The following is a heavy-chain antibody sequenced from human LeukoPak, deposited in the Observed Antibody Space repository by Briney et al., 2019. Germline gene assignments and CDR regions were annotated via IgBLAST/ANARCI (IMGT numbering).Heavy chain of an antibody. D-gene: IGHD4-23*01. J-gene: IGHJ4*02. Sequence: ASVKVSRKASGYAFTGHYMHWVRQAPGQGLEWMGGINPNSGGTHYAQMFQGRVTMTRDTSNSTAYMELSRLGSDDTAVYYGARETTVVTPGGDYWGQGTLVTVSS. CDR1: GYAFTGHY. CDR3: ARETTVVTPGGDY. V-gene: IGHV1-2*02. CDR2: INPNSGGT.